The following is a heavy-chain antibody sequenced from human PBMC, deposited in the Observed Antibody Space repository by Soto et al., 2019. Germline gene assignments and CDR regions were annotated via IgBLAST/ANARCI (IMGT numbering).Heavy chain of an antibody. Sequence: GGSLRLSCVGSGFNFAGYALAWVRQPPGKGLEWVTSISGPSYASFTADSLRGRFTVYRDNANNMVYLQMNSLTAEDTAVYFCARGGSWFDLWGQGTVVTVSS. CDR1: GFNFAGYA. J-gene: IGHJ5*02. CDR3: ARGGSWFDL. CDR2: ISGPSYAS. V-gene: IGHV3-23*01.